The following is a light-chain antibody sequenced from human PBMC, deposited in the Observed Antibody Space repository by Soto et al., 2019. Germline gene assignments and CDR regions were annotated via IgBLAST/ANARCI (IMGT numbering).Light chain of an antibody. V-gene: IGKV1-39*01. J-gene: IGKJ1*01. CDR2: GVS. CDR1: QRINSY. Sequence: GARLTVTCRASQRINSYLNWYHQITGKAPKLLIYGVSSFQSGVPSRFSGSGSGTNFTLTISGLQPEDCGSDYCQKTYSPPLTFGQGTQVEIK. CDR3: QKTYSPPLT.